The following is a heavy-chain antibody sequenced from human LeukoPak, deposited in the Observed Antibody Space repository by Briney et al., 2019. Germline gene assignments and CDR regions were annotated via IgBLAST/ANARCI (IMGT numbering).Heavy chain of an antibody. CDR2: IYPNSGGT. CDR3: ARDLQWLVPYNWFDP. V-gene: IGHV1-2*02. J-gene: IGHJ5*02. D-gene: IGHD6-19*01. Sequence: ASVKVSCKASGYTFTGYYMHWVRQAPGQGLEWMGWIYPNSGGTNYAQKFQGRVTMTRDTSISTAYMELSRLRSDDTAVYYCARDLQWLVPYNWFDPWGQGTLVTVSS. CDR1: GYTFTGYY.